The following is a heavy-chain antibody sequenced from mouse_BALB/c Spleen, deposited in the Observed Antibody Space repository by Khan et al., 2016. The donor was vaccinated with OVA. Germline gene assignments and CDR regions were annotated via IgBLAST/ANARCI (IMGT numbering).Heavy chain of an antibody. D-gene: IGHD2-10*01. Sequence: QIQLVQSGPELKKPGETVKISCKASGHTFTKYGMNWVKQAPGKGLKWMGWINTYTGEPAYADDFNGRFAFSLETSASTAYLQINNLINEDTATYFCARPPYFSYVLDNWGQGTSVTVSS. V-gene: IGHV9-3-1*01. CDR3: ARPPYFSYVLDN. J-gene: IGHJ4*01. CDR2: INTYTGEP. CDR1: GHTFTKYG.